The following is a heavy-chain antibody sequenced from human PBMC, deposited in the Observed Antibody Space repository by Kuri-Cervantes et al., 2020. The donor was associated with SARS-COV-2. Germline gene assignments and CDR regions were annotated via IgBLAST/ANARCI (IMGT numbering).Heavy chain of an antibody. Sequence: SVKVSCKASGCTFSSYAISWVRQAPGQGLEWMGGIIPIFGTANYAQKFQGRVTITADKSTSTAYMELSSLRSEDTAVYYCAGDLQRGTFDIWCQGTMVTVSS. CDR3: AGDLQRGTFDI. CDR2: IIPIFGTA. CDR1: GCTFSSYA. D-gene: IGHD1-14*01. V-gene: IGHV1-69*06. J-gene: IGHJ3*02.